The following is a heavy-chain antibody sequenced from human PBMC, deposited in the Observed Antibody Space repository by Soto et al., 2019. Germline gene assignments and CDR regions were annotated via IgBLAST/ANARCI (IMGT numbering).Heavy chain of an antibody. V-gene: IGHV4-31*03. D-gene: IGHD3-10*01. CDR1: GGSISSGGYY. Sequence: QVQLQESGPGLVKPSQTLSLTCTVSGGSISSGGYYWSWTRQHPGKGLEWIGYTYYSGSTYYNPSLKSRVTISVDTSKNQFSLKLSSVTAADTAVYYCASRRGPLGYFDYWGQGTLVTVSS. CDR2: TYYSGST. CDR3: ASRRGPLGYFDY. J-gene: IGHJ4*02.